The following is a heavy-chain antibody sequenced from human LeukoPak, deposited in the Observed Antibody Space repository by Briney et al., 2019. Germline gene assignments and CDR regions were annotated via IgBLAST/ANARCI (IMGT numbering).Heavy chain of an antibody. V-gene: IGHV1-8*01. CDR3: ARGGMFGYCSSTSCYDYYGMDV. CDR1: GYTFTSYD. CDR2: MNPNSGNT. J-gene: IGHJ6*02. Sequence: RASVKVSCKASGYTFTSYDINWVRQATGQGLEWMGWMNPNSGNTGYAQKFQGRVTMTRNTSISTAYMELSSLRSEDTAVYYCARGGMFGYCSSTSCYDYYGMDVWGQGTTVTVSS. D-gene: IGHD2-2*03.